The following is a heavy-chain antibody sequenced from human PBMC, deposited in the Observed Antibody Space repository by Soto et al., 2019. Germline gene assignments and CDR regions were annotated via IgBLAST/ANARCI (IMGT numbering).Heavy chain of an antibody. CDR3: AQRSGDTAMVTDYYYDGIDV. J-gene: IGHJ6*02. Sequence: SVKVSCKASGGTFSSYAISWVRQAPGQGLERMGGIIPIFGTANYAQKFQGRVTITADESTSTAYTELSSLRSEDTAVYYCAQRSGDTAMVTDYYYDGIDVSGQWTTVTLSS. D-gene: IGHD5-18*01. CDR1: GGTFSSYA. V-gene: IGHV1-69*13. CDR2: IIPIFGTA.